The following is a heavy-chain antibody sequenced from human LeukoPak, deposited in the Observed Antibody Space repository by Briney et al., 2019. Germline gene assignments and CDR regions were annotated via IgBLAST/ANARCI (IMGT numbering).Heavy chain of an antibody. J-gene: IGHJ4*02. CDR3: ARLNVVRGLYYFDY. CDR2: INPNSGGT. CDR1: RYTLTDSY. V-gene: IGHV1-2*02. Sequence: ASVKDSCMDPRYTLTDSYIYSVPPAPRQGLEWMGWINPNSGGTDYAQNFQGSVTLTRDTSISTAYMELSRVRADDTAVYYRARLNVVRGLYYFDYWGQGTLVTVSS. D-gene: IGHD3-10*01.